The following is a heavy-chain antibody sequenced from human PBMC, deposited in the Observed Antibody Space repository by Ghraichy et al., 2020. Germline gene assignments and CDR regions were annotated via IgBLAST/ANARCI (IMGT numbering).Heavy chain of an antibody. V-gene: IGHV3-23*01. J-gene: IGHJ4*02. CDR3: AKERPSKWFGELLYLYY. Sequence: GGSLRLSCAASGFTFSSYAMSWVRQAPGKGLEWVSAISGSGGSTYYADSVKGRFTISRDNSKNTLYLQMNSLRAEDTAVYYCAKERPSKWFGELLYLYYWGQGTLVTVSS. CDR2: ISGSGGST. D-gene: IGHD3-10*01. CDR1: GFTFSSYA.